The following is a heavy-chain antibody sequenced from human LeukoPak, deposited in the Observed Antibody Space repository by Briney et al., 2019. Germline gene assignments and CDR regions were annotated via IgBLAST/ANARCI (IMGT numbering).Heavy chain of an antibody. CDR1: GGSFSGYY. V-gene: IGHV4-34*01. Sequence: PETLSLTCAVYGGSFSGYYWSWIRQPPGKGLEWIGEINHSGSTNYNPSLKSRVTISVDTSKNQFSLKLSSVTAADTAVYYCARVGGYGADYWGQGTLVTVSS. CDR2: INHSGST. J-gene: IGHJ4*02. D-gene: IGHD4-17*01. CDR3: ARVGGYGADY.